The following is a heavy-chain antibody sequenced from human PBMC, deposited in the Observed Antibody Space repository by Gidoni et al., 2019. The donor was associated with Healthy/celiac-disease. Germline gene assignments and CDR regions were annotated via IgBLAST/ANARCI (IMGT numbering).Heavy chain of an antibody. CDR2: INHSGST. V-gene: IGHV4-34*01. Sequence: QVQLQQWGAGLLKPSETLSLTCAVYGGSFSGYYWSWIRQPPGKGLGWIGEINHSGSTNYNPSLKSRVTISVDTSKNQFSLKLSSVTAADTDVYYCARARKQWLGPWGQGTLVTVSS. D-gene: IGHD6-19*01. CDR3: ARARKQWLGP. J-gene: IGHJ4*02. CDR1: GGSFSGYY.